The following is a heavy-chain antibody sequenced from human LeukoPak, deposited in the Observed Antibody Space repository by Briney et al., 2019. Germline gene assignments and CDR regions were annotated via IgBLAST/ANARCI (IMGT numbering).Heavy chain of an antibody. Sequence: GGSLRLSCAASGFSFSSYAMNWVRQAPGKGLEWVSGISGSGTTYYADSVKGRFTISRDSARNTLYLQMNSLRDEDTAVYYCAKDSGHSSSWYYGGQGTLVTVSS. CDR2: ISGSGTT. CDR1: GFSFSSYA. J-gene: IGHJ4*02. V-gene: IGHV3-23*01. CDR3: AKDSGHSSSWYY. D-gene: IGHD6-13*01.